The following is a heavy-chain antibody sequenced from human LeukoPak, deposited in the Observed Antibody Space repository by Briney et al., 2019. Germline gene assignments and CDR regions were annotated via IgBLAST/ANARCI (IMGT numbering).Heavy chain of an antibody. V-gene: IGHV3-7*03. CDR2: INPTGSGK. CDR3: ARDLWAGNDY. Sequence: GSLSLSCLTSGFDFRGSYMSWVRQTPGKRLEYVANINPTGSGKFYVDSVRGRFTIYRDNTRDSLYLQMNSLRAEDTAVYYCARDLWAGNDYWGRGTLVTVSS. D-gene: IGHD1-1*01. CDR1: GFDFRGSY. J-gene: IGHJ4*02.